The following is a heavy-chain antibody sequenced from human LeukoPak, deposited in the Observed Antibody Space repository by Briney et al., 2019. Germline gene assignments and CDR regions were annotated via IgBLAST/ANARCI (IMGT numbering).Heavy chain of an antibody. CDR2: IYYSWST. CDR1: GGSISSYY. J-gene: IGHJ4*02. D-gene: IGHD1-14*01. CDR3: ARGNRQKPLHFDY. V-gene: IGHV4-59*01. Sequence: SETLSLTCTVSGGSISSYYWSWIRQPPGKGLEGIGYIYYSWSTNYNPSLKSRVTISVDTSKTQFSLKLSSVTAADTAVYYCARGNRQKPLHFDYWGQGTLVTVSS.